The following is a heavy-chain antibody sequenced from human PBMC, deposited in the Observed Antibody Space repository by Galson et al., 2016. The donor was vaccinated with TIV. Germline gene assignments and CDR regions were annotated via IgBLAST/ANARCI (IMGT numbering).Heavy chain of an antibody. CDR3: ARHHDFWSGPGYFCMDV. CDR2: IYPADSET. J-gene: IGHJ6*03. Sequence: QSGAEVKKPGESLKISCKASGYSFATFWVGWVRQMPGQGLEWMGVIYPADSETRYSPSFQGQVTISADKSISTAYLQWGSLKASDTAIYYCARHHDFWSGPGYFCMDVRGKGTTVSVSS. V-gene: IGHV5-51*01. CDR1: GYSFATFW. D-gene: IGHD3-3*01.